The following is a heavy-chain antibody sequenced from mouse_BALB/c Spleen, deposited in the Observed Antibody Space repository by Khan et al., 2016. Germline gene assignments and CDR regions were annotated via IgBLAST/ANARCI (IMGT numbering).Heavy chain of an antibody. D-gene: IGHD1-1*01. V-gene: IGHV3-8*02. CDR3: ARYDGSTYVGGMDY. Sequence: EVKLLESGPSLVKLSQTLSLTCSVTGDSITSGYWNWIRKFPGNKLEYMGYISHSGSTYYNPSLKSRISITRDTSKNQYYLHLHSVTTTDTATYYWARYDGSTYVGGMDYWGQGTSVTVSS. J-gene: IGHJ4*01. CDR1: GDSITSGY. CDR2: ISHSGST.